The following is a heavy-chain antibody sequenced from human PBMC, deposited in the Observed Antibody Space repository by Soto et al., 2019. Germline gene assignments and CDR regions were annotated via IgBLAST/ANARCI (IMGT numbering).Heavy chain of an antibody. J-gene: IGHJ4*02. V-gene: IGHV3-15*01. CDR3: TTGRVLGDTLYAPTLRKGY. Sequence: PGGSLRLSCAASGFTFSNAWMSWVRQAPGKGLEWVGRIKSKTDGGTTDYAAPVKGRFTISRDDSKNTLYLQVNSLKTEDTAVYYCTTGRVLGDTLYAPTLRKGYWGQGTLVTVSS. D-gene: IGHD1-26*01. CDR1: GFTFSNAW. CDR2: IKSKTDGGTT.